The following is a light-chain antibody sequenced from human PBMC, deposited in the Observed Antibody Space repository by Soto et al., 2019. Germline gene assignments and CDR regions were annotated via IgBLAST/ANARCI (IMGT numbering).Light chain of an antibody. J-gene: IGKJ5*01. CDR2: GAS. CDR3: QQYGSSPSVT. Sequence: EIVLTQSPGTLSLSPGERATLSCRASQSISSSNLAWYQQRYGQATRLLIYGASSRATDIPDRFSGSGSGTNLTLTNNRLEPEDSAVYYCQQYGSSPSVTFGQGTRLEIQ. CDR1: QSISSSN. V-gene: IGKV3-20*01.